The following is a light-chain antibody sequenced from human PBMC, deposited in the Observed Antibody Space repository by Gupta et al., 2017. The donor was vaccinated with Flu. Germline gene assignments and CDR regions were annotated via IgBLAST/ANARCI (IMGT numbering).Light chain of an antibody. Sequence: DIQMTQPPSSLSASIGDRVTITCRASQSTSTYLNWYQQQPGKAPKLLIYAASSLQSGVPSRFSGSGSGTDFTLTITGLQSDDFATYYCQQSYSVPWTFGQGTKVEIK. CDR3: QQSYSVPWT. V-gene: IGKV1-39*01. CDR1: QSTSTY. J-gene: IGKJ1*01. CDR2: AAS.